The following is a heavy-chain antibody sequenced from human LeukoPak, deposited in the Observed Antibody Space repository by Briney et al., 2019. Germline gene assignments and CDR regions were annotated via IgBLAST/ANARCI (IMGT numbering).Heavy chain of an antibody. D-gene: IGHD2-2*02. Sequence: GGSLRLSCVASGFTFSSYWMHWVRQDPRKGLVWVSRISGDGRNINYADSVRGRFTISRDNAKNTLYLQMNTLRVEDTAVYYCARDLAVVVPAATPGGDCWGQGALVTVSS. J-gene: IGHJ4*02. CDR3: ARDLAVVVPAATPGGDC. CDR1: GFTFSSYW. CDR2: ISGDGRNI. V-gene: IGHV3-74*01.